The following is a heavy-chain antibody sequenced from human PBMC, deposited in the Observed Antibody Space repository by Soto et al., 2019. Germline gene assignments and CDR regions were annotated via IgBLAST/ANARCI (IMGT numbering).Heavy chain of an antibody. Sequence: GGALRLSCADSGFTFSNYGMHWVRPAPDKGLEWVAAISYDGSNKYYADSVEGRFTISRDNSKSTVYLQMNSLRAEDTAIYYCAKDTYYYDSSGYYVFDYWGQGALVTVSS. CDR3: AKDTYYYDSSGYYVFDY. CDR1: GFTFSNYG. J-gene: IGHJ4*02. V-gene: IGHV3-30*18. D-gene: IGHD3-22*01. CDR2: ISYDGSNK.